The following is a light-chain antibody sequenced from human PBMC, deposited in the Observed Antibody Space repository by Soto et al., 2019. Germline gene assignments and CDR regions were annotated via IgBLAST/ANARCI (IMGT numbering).Light chain of an antibody. Sequence: QSVLTQQASVSGSPGQSITISCTGTSSDVGGYNYVSWYQQHPGKAPKFMIYDVSNRPSGVSNRFSGSKSGNTASLTISGLQAEEEADYYCSSYTTSNTRQIVFGTG. CDR1: SSDVGGYNY. CDR3: SSYTTSNTRQIV. J-gene: IGLJ1*01. CDR2: DVS. V-gene: IGLV2-14*01.